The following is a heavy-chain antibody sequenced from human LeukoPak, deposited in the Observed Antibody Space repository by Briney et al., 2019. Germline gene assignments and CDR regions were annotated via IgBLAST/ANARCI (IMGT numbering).Heavy chain of an antibody. CDR1: GYIFTDYH. CDR3: ARTPRYCSSTSCYNFDY. Sequence: VASVKVSCKASGYIFTDYHIHWVRQAPGQGLEWVGWINPNSGVTNYAQKFQGRVIMTRDTSISTAYMELSRLTSDDTAVCYCARTPRYCSSTSCYNFDYWGQGTLVTVSS. CDR2: INPNSGVT. J-gene: IGHJ4*02. D-gene: IGHD2-2*02. V-gene: IGHV1-2*02.